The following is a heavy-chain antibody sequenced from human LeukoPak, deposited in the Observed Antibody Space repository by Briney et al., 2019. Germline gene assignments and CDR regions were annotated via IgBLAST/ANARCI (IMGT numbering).Heavy chain of an antibody. CDR1: GFTFSDFY. CDR2: INKDGSEE. V-gene: IGHV3-7*03. Sequence: PGGSQRLSCAASGFTFSDFYMSWVRQAPGKGMEWVANINKDGSEEKYVDSVKGRFTISRDNAKNPLYLQMSSLRADDTAVYYCARWPHCQDFWGRGTRVTVSS. J-gene: IGHJ4*02. CDR3: ARWPHCQDF.